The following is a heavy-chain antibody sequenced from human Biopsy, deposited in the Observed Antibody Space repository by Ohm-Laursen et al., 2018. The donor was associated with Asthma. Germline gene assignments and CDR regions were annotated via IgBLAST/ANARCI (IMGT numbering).Heavy chain of an antibody. CDR3: ARTTYGDDGFDP. V-gene: IGHV4-39*07. J-gene: IGHJ5*02. Sequence: TLSLTCTVSGGSMSSSSYYWGWIRQPPGKGLEWMGSISYTGSAYHNPSLKSRVSISPDTSKNQFSLSLTSVTAADTAVYYCARTTYGDDGFDPWGQGTLVTVSS. CDR2: ISYTGSA. CDR1: GGSMSSSSYY. D-gene: IGHD4-17*01.